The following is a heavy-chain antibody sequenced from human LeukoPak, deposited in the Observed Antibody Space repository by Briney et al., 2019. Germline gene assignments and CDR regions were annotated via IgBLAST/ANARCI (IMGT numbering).Heavy chain of an antibody. D-gene: IGHD6-13*01. J-gene: IGHJ4*02. V-gene: IGHV1-69*13. CDR2: IIPIFGTA. Sequence: SVKVSCKASGGTFSSYAISWVRQAPGQGLEWMGGIIPIFGTANYAQKFQGRVTITADESTSTAYMELWSLRSDDTAVYYCARGGSSLYGDSWGQGTLVTVSS. CDR3: ARGGSSLYGDS. CDR1: GGTFSSYA.